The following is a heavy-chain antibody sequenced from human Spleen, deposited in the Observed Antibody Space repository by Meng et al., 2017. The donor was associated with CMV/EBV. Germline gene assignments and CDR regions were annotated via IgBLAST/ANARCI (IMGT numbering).Heavy chain of an antibody. CDR3: ASTPITARPYQFDY. D-gene: IGHD6-6*01. CDR2: INANNGAT. V-gene: IGHV1-2*02. J-gene: IGHJ4*02. Sequence: ASVKVSCKASGSIFSDQYIHWVRQARGQGLEWMGWINANNGATHYAQSFQDRLTATRDTSISTAYMDLKKLRSDDTAAYYCASTPITARPYQFDYWGQGTLVTVS. CDR1: GSIFSDQY.